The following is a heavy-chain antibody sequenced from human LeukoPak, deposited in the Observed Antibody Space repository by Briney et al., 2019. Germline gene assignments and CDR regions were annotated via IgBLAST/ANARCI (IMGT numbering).Heavy chain of an antibody. CDR2: ITGSGDGT. Sequence: GGSLRLSCAASGFTFSSYAMMWVRQAPGKRLEWISSITGSGDGTYYADSVRGRFTISRNNSDNTLYLQVNSLRAEVTAVYFCVKGFVHPTYYFDYWGQGTLVTVSS. V-gene: IGHV3-23*01. J-gene: IGHJ4*02. D-gene: IGHD3-10*01. CDR1: GFTFSSYA. CDR3: VKGFVHPTYYFDY.